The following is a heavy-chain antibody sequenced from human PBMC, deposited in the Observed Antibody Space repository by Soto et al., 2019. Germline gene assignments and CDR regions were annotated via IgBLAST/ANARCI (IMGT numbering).Heavy chain of an antibody. D-gene: IGHD2-2*01. V-gene: IGHV4-39*01. CDR1: GCSSSSSSYY. CDR2: IYYSGNT. Sequence: SETVSVTCSVSGCSSSSSSYYWILIHQPPGKGLEWIGSIYYSGNTYYNPSLKSRVTISVDTSKNQFSLKLISVTAADTAVYYCARNVVVPAPAAFDIWGQGTMVTVSS. CDR3: ARNVVVPAPAAFDI. J-gene: IGHJ3*02.